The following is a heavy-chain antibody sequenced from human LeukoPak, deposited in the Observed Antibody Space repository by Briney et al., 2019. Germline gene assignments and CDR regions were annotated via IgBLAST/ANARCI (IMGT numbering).Heavy chain of an antibody. CDR3: AKDGKHSASWYDD. CDR2: IKQDEREK. CDR1: GFIFSNYW. V-gene: IGHV3-7*04. D-gene: IGHD2-21*01. Sequence: GGSLRLSCVASGFIFSNYWMSWVRQAPGKGLEWVASIKQDEREKYYVDSVKSRFTFSRDNAKDSLSLKMNSLRAEDAAVYYCAKDGKHSASWYDDWGQGTLVTVSS. J-gene: IGHJ5*02.